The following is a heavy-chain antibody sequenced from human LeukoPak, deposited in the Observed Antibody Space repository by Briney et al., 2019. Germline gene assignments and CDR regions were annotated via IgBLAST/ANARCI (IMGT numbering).Heavy chain of an antibody. Sequence: SQTLSLTCTVSGGSISSGSYYWSWIRQPAGKGLEWIGRIYTSGSTNYNPSLKSRVTISVDTSKNQFSLKLTSVTAADTAVYYCARGGPYGGEYYYYYMDVWGKGTTVTISS. V-gene: IGHV4-61*02. J-gene: IGHJ6*03. CDR2: IYTSGST. CDR3: ARGGPYGGEYYYYYMDV. CDR1: GGSISSGSYY. D-gene: IGHD4-23*01.